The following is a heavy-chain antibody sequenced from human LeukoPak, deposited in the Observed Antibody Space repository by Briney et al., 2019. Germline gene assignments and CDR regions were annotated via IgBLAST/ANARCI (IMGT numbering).Heavy chain of an antibody. V-gene: IGHV3-21*01. D-gene: IGHD6-19*01. CDR2: ITSSSSYI. J-gene: IGHJ3*02. Sequence: PGGSLRLSCAASGFTFSSYSMYWVRQAPGKGLEWVSSITSSSSYIYYADSMKGRFTISRDSAKNSLYLQVTSLRAEDTAVYYCARDVGSSGWYYAFDIWGQGTMVTVSS. CDR1: GFTFSSYS. CDR3: ARDVGSSGWYYAFDI.